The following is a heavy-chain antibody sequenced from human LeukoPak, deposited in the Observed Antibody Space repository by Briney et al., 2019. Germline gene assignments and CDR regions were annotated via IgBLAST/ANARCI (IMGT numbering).Heavy chain of an antibody. V-gene: IGHV4-61*02. CDR1: GGSISSGSYY. D-gene: IGHD5-12*01. J-gene: IGHJ4*02. CDR3: ARAINGYDYYDY. Sequence: SETLSLTCTVSGGSISSGSYYWSWIRQPAGKGLEWIGRIYTSGSTNYNPSLKSRVTISVDTSERQFSLTLTSVTAADTAMYYCARAINGYDYYDYWGQGTLVTVSS. CDR2: IYTSGST.